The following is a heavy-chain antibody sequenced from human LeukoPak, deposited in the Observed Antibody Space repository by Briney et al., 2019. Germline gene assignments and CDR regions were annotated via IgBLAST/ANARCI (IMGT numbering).Heavy chain of an antibody. CDR2: FSGSGGST. CDR1: GFTFSNDA. V-gene: IGHV3-23*01. J-gene: IGHJ4*02. CDR3: AKDVEGYSSSWFQFDY. Sequence: GGSLRLSCSASGFTFSNDAMSWVRQAPGKGLEWVSAFSGSGGSTYYADSVKGRFTISTDNSKNTLYLQMNSLRAEDTAVYYCAKDVEGYSSSWFQFDYWGQGTLVTVSS. D-gene: IGHD6-13*01.